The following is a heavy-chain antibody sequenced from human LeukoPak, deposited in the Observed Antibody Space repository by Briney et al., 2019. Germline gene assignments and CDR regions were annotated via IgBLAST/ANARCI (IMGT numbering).Heavy chain of an antibody. J-gene: IGHJ4*02. Sequence: GGSLRLSCAASGFTFSAYAMSRVRQAPGRGLEWVSTISASGGSTYYADSVKGRFTISRDNSKKTLYLQMNSLRAEDTAVYYCAKSSDGFKLYAADYWGQGTLVTVSS. CDR3: AKSSDGFKLYAADY. CDR1: GFTFSAYA. CDR2: ISASGGST. D-gene: IGHD5-24*01. V-gene: IGHV3-23*01.